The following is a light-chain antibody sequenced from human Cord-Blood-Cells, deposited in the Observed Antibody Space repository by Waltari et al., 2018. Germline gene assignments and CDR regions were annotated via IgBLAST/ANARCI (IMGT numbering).Light chain of an antibody. CDR1: KSISSY. CDR3: QQSYSTPWT. V-gene: IGKV1-39*01. Sequence: DIKMTQPPSPLPASVGDRVTITFRASKSISSYLNWYQQKPGKAPKLLIYAASSLQSGVPSRFSGSGSGTDFTLTISSLQPEDFATYYCQQSYSTPWTFGQGTKVEI. J-gene: IGKJ1*01. CDR2: AAS.